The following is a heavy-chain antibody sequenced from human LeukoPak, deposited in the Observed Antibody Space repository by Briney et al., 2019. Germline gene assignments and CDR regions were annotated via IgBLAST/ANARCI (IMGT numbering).Heavy chain of an antibody. V-gene: IGHV3-48*04. CDR1: GFTFSPYS. Sequence: TGGSLRLSCVASGFTFSPYSMNWVRQAPGKGLEWVSYISSSSSTIYYADSVKGRFTISRDNAKNSLYLQMNSLRAEDTAVSYCARDANIASLRYFDYWGQGTLVTVSS. J-gene: IGHJ4*02. CDR2: ISSSSSTI. D-gene: IGHD2/OR15-2a*01. CDR3: ARDANIASLRYFDY.